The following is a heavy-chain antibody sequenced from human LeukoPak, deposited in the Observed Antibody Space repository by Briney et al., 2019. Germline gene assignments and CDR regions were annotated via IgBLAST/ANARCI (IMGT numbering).Heavy chain of an antibody. J-gene: IGHJ6*03. D-gene: IGHD6-6*01. CDR2: IIPIFGTA. CDR3: ARLGHSSSSYYYYMDA. Sequence: SVKVSCKASGGTFSSYAISWVRQAPGQGLEWMGGIIPIFGTANYAQKFQGRVTITTDESTSTAYMELSSLRSEDTAVYYCARLGHSSSSYYYYMDAWGKGTTVTVSS. V-gene: IGHV1-69*05. CDR1: GGTFSSYA.